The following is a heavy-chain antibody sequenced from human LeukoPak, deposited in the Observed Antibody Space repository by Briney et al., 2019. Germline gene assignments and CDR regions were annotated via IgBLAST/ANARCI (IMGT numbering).Heavy chain of an antibody. CDR3: ARDGYRYSSTCYVDY. CDR2: ITGSGGST. CDR1: AFTFSNYA. Sequence: HPGGSLRLSCAASAFTFSNYAMSWVRQAPGKGLEWVSAITGSGGSTFYADSVKGRFTISRDNSKNTLYLQMNSLRAEDTAVYYCARDGYRYSSTCYVDYWGQGTLVTVSS. V-gene: IGHV3-23*01. J-gene: IGHJ4*02. D-gene: IGHD6-13*01.